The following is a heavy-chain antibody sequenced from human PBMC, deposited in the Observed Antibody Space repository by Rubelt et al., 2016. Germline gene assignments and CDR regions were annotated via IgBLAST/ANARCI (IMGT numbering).Heavy chain of an antibody. D-gene: IGHD1-26*01. V-gene: IGHV4-31*03. CDR1: GDSISSGGFY. CDR3: ARGPTEAGDGMDV. J-gene: IGHJ6*02. Sequence: QVQLQESGPGLVRPSQTLSLSCTVSGDSISSGGFYWSWIRQHPGKGLEWVAHIFYSGTIYYNSSLKSRLTISVDTSKSQISLKMSTVTAADTAFYYGARGPTEAGDGMDVWGQGTTVTVSS. CDR2: IFYSGTI.